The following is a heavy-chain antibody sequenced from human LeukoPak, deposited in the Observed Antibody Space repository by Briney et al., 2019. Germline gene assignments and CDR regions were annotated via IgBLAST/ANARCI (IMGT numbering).Heavy chain of an antibody. CDR2: IYYSGST. CDR1: GGSISSGGYY. J-gene: IGHJ5*02. CDR3: ARGKAIGYYDFWSGSNNWFDP. D-gene: IGHD3-3*01. Sequence: PSETLSLTCTVSGGSISSGGYYWSRIRLHPGKGLEWIGYIYYSGSTYYNPSLKSRVTISVDTSKNQFSLKLSSVTAADTAVYYCARGKAIGYYDFWSGSNNWFDPWGQGTLVTVSS. V-gene: IGHV4-31*03.